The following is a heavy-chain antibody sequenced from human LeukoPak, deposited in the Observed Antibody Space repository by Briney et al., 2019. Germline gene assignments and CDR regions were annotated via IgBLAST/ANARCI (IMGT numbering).Heavy chain of an antibody. J-gene: IGHJ4*02. V-gene: IGHV3-43*01. CDR2: ISWDGGST. D-gene: IGHD3-10*01. CDR3: AKGYGSGGYSAFDY. Sequence: GGSLRLSCAASGFTFDDYTMHWVRQAPGKGLEWVSLISWDGGSTYYADSVKGRFTISRDNSKNSLYLQMNSLRTEDTALYYCAKGYGSGGYSAFDYWGQGTLVTVSS. CDR1: GFTFDDYT.